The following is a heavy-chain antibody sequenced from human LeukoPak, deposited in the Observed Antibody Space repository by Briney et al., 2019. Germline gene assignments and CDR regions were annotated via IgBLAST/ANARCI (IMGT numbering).Heavy chain of an antibody. D-gene: IGHD6-19*01. CDR3: ARGVAVAGTRANNWFDP. CDR2: ISAYNGNT. V-gene: IGHV1-18*01. J-gene: IGHJ5*02. Sequence: ASVKVSCKASGYTFTSYGISWVRQAPGQGLEWMGWISAYNGNTNYAQKLQGRVTMTTDTSTSTAYMELRSLRSDDTAVYYCARGVAVAGTRANNWFDPWGQETLVTVSS. CDR1: GYTFTSYG.